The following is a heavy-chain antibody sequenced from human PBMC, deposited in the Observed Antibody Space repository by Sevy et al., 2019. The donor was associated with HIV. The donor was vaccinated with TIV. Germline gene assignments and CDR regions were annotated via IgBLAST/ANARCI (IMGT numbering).Heavy chain of an antibody. CDR1: GFTFSSSG. D-gene: IGHD5-12*01. CDR3: ARNRDDSSGFHMDV. Sequence: GGSLRLSCAASGFTFSSSGMHWVRQAPGKGLEWVTFIRYDGTTKYYADSVKGRFTISRDNSKSTLYLQMNSLRDEDTAVYYCARNRDDSSGFHMDVWGQGTTVTVSS. J-gene: IGHJ6*02. CDR2: IRYDGTTK. V-gene: IGHV3-30*02.